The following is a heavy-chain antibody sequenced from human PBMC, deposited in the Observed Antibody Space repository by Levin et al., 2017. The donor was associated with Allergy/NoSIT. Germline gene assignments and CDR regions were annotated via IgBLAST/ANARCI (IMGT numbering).Heavy chain of an antibody. V-gene: IGHV3-30*04. CDR1: GFTFSSYA. D-gene: IGHD6-6*01. CDR2: ISYDGSNK. CDR3: ASLHSSSASDGGYGRDV. J-gene: IGHJ6*02. Sequence: GESLKISCAASGFTFSSYAMHWVRQAPGKGLEWVAVISYDGSNKYYADSVKGRFTISRDNSKNTLYLQMNSLRAEDTAVYYCASLHSSSASDGGYGRDVWGQGTTVTVSS.